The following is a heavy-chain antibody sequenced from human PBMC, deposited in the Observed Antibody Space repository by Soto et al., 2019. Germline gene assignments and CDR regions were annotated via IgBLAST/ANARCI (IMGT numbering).Heavy chain of an antibody. Sequence: GGSLRLSCAASGFTFSSYSMNWVRQAPGKGLEWVSYISSSSSTIYYADSVKGRFTISRDNAKNSLYLQMNSLRAEDTAVYYWARGRAYCSSTSCYVGRGAFDIWGQGTMVTVSS. J-gene: IGHJ3*02. D-gene: IGHD2-2*01. CDR1: GFTFSSYS. CDR3: ARGRAYCSSTSCYVGRGAFDI. V-gene: IGHV3-48*01. CDR2: ISSSSSTI.